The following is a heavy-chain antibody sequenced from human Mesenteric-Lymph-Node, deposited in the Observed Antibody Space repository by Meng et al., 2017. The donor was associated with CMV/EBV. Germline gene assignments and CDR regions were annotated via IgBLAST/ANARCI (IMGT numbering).Heavy chain of an antibody. Sequence: SGPTLVKPTQTLTLTCTFSGFSLSTSGVGVGWIPQPPGKALEWLPLIYWNDDKRYSPSLRSRLPITKDTSKNQVALTMTNVDPVDTATYYCAHAPGIVEGEGNGMDVWGQGTTVTVSS. CDR2: IYWNDDK. D-gene: IGHD3-22*01. CDR1: GFSLSTSGVG. V-gene: IGHV2-5*01. J-gene: IGHJ6*02. CDR3: AHAPGIVEGEGNGMDV.